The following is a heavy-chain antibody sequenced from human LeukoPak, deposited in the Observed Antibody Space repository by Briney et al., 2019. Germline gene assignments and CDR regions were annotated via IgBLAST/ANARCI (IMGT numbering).Heavy chain of an antibody. D-gene: IGHD5-12*01. CDR3: ARVAGYDPKGGWIDY. J-gene: IGHJ4*02. V-gene: IGHV4-39*01. CDR1: GGSISSSSYY. CDR2: IYYSGST. Sequence: PSETLSLTCTVSGGSISSSSYYWGWIRQPPGKGLEWIGSIYYSGSTYYNPSLKSRVTISVDTSKNQFSLKLSSVTAADTAVYYCARVAGYDPKGGWIDYWGQGTLVTVSS.